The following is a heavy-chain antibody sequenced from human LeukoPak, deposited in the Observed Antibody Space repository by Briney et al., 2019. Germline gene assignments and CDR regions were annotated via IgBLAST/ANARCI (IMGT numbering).Heavy chain of an antibody. D-gene: IGHD2-2*01. V-gene: IGHV3-21*01. CDR1: GFTFSSYS. Sequence: GGSLRLSCAASGFTFSSYSMNWVRQAPGKGLEWVSSISSSSSYIYYTDSVKGRFTISRDNAKNSLYLQMNSLRAEDTAVYYCARDWNIVVVPAASYYYYYGMDVWGQGTTVTVSS. CDR2: ISSSSSYI. J-gene: IGHJ6*02. CDR3: ARDWNIVVVPAASYYYYYGMDV.